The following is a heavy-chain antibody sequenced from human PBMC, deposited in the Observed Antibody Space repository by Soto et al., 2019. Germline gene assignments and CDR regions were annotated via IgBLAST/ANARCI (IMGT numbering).Heavy chain of an antibody. CDR2: ISSTAGRTS. D-gene: IGHD3-10*01. CDR3: AKGVLSFHYGMEV. V-gene: IGHV3-23*01. Sequence: LRLSCATSGFTFNTYPMTWVRQAPGKGLEWVSSISSTAGRTSSYADSVKGRFAISRDFSDNTVYLQMNNLRVDDTAVYFCAKGVLSFHYGMEVWGQGTTVTVS. J-gene: IGHJ6*02. CDR1: GFTFNTYP.